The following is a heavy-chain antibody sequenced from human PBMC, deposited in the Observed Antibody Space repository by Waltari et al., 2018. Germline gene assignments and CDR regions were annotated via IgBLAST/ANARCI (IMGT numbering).Heavy chain of an antibody. CDR1: GGTFSRYA. D-gene: IGHD2-8*01. V-gene: IGHV1-69*13. Sequence: QVQLVQSGAEVKKPGSSVKVSCKASGGTFSRYAISWVRQAPGQGLEWMGGIIPICGTANYAQKIQGRVTITADESTSTAYMELSSLRSEDTAVYYCARDRMLGAIDCWGQGTLVTVSS. CDR3: ARDRMLGAIDC. CDR2: IIPICGTA. J-gene: IGHJ4*02.